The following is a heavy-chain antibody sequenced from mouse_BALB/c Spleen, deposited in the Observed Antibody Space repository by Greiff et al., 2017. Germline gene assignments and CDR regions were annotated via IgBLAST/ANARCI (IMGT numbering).Heavy chain of an antibody. Sequence: VMLVESGPGLVAPSQSLSITCTVSGFSLTSYGVHWVRQPPGKGLEWLGVIWAGGSTNYNSALMSRLSISKDNSKSQVFLKMNSLQTDDTAMYYCARGRFYYGSSYDYFDYWGQGTTLTVSS. CDR3: ARGRFYYGSSYDYFDY. CDR1: GFSLTSYG. D-gene: IGHD1-1*01. CDR2: IWAGGST. V-gene: IGHV2-9*02. J-gene: IGHJ2*01.